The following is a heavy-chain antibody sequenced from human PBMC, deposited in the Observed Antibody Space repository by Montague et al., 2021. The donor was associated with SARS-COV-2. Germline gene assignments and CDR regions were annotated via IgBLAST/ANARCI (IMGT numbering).Heavy chain of an antibody. D-gene: IGHD4-23*01. CDR2: IYYSGST. CDR3: ARGGGNSADYYNYTMDV. Sequence: SETLSLTCTVSGGSISSYYWSWIRQPPGKGLEWIGYIYYSGSTKYNPSLKSRVIMSVDTSKNQFSLRLSSVTTADTAVYHCARGGGNSADYYNYTMDVWGQGTTVTVFS. V-gene: IGHV4-59*01. J-gene: IGHJ6*02. CDR1: GGSISSYY.